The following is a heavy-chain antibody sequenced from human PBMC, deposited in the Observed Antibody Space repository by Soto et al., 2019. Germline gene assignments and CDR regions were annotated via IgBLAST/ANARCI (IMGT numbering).Heavy chain of an antibody. V-gene: IGHV4-34*01. CDR1: GGSFSGYY. CDR2: IKHSGST. Sequence: PSETLSLTCAVYGGSFSGYYWSWIRQPPGKGLEWIGEIKHSGSTNYNPSLKSRVTISADTSKNQFSLKLSSVTAADTAVYYCAKGKHPDYWGQGXLVTVYS. J-gene: IGHJ4*02. CDR3: AKGKHPDY.